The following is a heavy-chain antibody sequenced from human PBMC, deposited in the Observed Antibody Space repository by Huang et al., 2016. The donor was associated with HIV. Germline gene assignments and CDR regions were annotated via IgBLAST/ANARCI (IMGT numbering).Heavy chain of an antibody. D-gene: IGHD3-16*01. J-gene: IGHJ4*02. CDR1: GFTFSHYG. CDR3: ATQEESPYFDY. Sequence: QIQLVESGGGVVQPGKSLRLSCGASGFTFSHYGMHWVRQATGKGMGWVGVTSYDRSDNYFADSVKGRFTISRDNSNNTLYLQINSLRAEDTAVYYCATQEESPYFDYWGRGTLVTVSS. CDR2: TSYDRSDN. V-gene: IGHV3-30*03.